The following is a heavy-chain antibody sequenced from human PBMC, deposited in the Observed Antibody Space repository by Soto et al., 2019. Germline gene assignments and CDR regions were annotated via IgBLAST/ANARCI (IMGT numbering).Heavy chain of an antibody. V-gene: IGHV4-4*02. J-gene: IGHJ5*01. CDR1: GGSISSSNW. CDR2: IYHSGST. CDR3: STRAYDTNGYYRFDP. Sequence: PSETLSLTCAVSGGSISSSNWWSWVRQPPGKGLEWIGEIYHSGSTNYNPSLKSRVTISVDKSKNQFSLKLSSVTAADTAMYYCSTRAYDTNGYYRFDPWGQGTLVTVSS. D-gene: IGHD3-22*01.